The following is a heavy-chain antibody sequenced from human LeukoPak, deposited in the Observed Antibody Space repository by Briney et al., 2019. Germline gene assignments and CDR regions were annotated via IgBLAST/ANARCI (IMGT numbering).Heavy chain of an antibody. D-gene: IGHD2-15*01. J-gene: IGHJ6*04. V-gene: IGHV3-33*01. CDR1: GSTFSSYG. CDR2: IWYDGSNK. Sequence: PGGSLRLSCAASGSTFSSYGMHWVRQAPGKGLEWVAVIWYDGSNKYYADSVKGRFTISRDNSKNTLYLQMNSLRAEDTAVYYCARDTSHCSGGSCYGMDVWGKGTTVTVSS. CDR3: ARDTSHCSGGSCYGMDV.